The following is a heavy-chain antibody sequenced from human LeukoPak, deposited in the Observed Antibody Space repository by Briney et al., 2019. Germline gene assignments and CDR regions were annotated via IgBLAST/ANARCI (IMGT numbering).Heavy chain of an antibody. D-gene: IGHD6-19*01. J-gene: IGHJ4*02. CDR2: IYYSGRT. CDR3: ARSFSNGWYYFDQ. CDR1: GDSIGGSISTNAFY. V-gene: IGHV4-39*01. Sequence: PSETLSLTCTISGDSIGGSISTNAFYWAWIRQSPGKSLEYIASIYYSGRTYYNSSLKSRVTISVDTSKNQISLKLNSVTAADTAVYFCARSFSNGWYYFDQWGQGTLVTVSS.